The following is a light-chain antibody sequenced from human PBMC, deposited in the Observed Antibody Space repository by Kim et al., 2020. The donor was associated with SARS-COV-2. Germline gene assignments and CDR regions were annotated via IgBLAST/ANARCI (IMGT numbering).Light chain of an antibody. J-gene: IGKJ4*01. CDR3: QHYNYWPPLT. CDR2: GAS. CDR1: QSVSDK. V-gene: IGKV3D-15*01. Sequence: EIVMTQSPVTLSVSPGKRATLSCRASQSVSDKLAWYQQRPGQPPRLLIYGASTRATGIPTRFSGSGSGTGFTLTISNPQSEDSALYYCQHYNYWPPLTFGGGTKVDIK.